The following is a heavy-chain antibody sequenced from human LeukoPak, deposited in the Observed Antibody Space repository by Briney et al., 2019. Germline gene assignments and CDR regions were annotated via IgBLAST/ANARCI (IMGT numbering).Heavy chain of an antibody. V-gene: IGHV3-30*04. J-gene: IGHJ4*02. CDR2: ISYDGSNK. Sequence: GRSLRLSCAASGFTFSSYAMHWVRQAPGKGLEWVAVISYDGSNKYYADSVKGRFTISRDNSKTTLYLQMNSLRAEDTAVYFCAKHPFGEFGSIDYWGQGTLVTVSS. D-gene: IGHD3-10*01. CDR3: AKHPFGEFGSIDY. CDR1: GFTFSSYA.